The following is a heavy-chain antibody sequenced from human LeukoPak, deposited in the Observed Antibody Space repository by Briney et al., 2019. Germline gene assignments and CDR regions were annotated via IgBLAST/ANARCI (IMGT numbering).Heavy chain of an antibody. D-gene: IGHD3-10*01. J-gene: IGHJ4*02. CDR1: GFTFSSYW. CDR2: IKQDGSEK. CDR3: AKDSKRWKTYYYEAGSYYFDY. V-gene: IGHV3-7*01. Sequence: GGSLRLSCAASGFTFSSYWMSWVRQAPGKGLEWVANIKQDGSEKYYVDSVKGRFTISRDNAKNSLYLQMNSLRPEDTAVYYCAKDSKRWKTYYYEAGSYYFDYWGQGTRVTVSS.